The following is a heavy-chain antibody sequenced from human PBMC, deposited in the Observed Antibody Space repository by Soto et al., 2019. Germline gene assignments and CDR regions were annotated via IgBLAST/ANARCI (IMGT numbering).Heavy chain of an antibody. CDR2: INGDGASL. V-gene: IGHV3-74*03. D-gene: IGHD3-10*01. CDR1: GFIFSSFW. CDR3: AREGSLGLDV. Sequence: EVRLEEAGGGFVQPGGSLRVFCSGSGFIFSSFWMHWVRQGPGKGLEWVSRINGDGASLAYAESVKGRFSISRDNVKNTLHLQMNSLGVDDTAVYFCAREGSLGLDVWGRGTTVTVSS. J-gene: IGHJ6*02.